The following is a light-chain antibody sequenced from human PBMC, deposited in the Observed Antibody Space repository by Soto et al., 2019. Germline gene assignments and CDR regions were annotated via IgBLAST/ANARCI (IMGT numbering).Light chain of an antibody. CDR2: NIE. V-gene: IGLV8-61*01. Sequence: QTLVTQEASLSVSPGGTVTLTCGLNSGSVSTSHYPSWYQQTPGQPPRTLILNIESRPSGVPERFSGTIIGRRAALTITGAQSEDESDYYCMLSVGTGVWVFGGGTQLTVL. CDR1: SGSVSTSHY. CDR3: MLSVGTGVWV. J-gene: IGLJ3*02.